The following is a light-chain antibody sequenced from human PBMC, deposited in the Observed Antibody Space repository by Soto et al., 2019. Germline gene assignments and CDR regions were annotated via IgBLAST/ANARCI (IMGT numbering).Light chain of an antibody. CDR3: SSYTSSGSHV. CDR2: DVT. J-gene: IGLJ1*01. Sequence: QSALTQPASVSGSPGQSITISCTGTSSDVGGYNYVSWFQQHPGKAPKLMIYDVTNRPSGVSNRFSGSKSGNMASLTISGLQAEDEADFYCSSYTSSGSHVFGTGTKVTVL. CDR1: SSDVGGYNY. V-gene: IGLV2-14*03.